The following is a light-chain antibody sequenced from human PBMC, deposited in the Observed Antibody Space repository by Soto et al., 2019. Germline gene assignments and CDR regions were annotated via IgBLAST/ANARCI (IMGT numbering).Light chain of an antibody. CDR2: GAS. CDR3: HQYGGSPPET. Sequence: EIVLTQSPGTLSLSPGERATLSCRASQSLRSSYLGWYQQRPGQPPRLLIYGASSRATGIPDRFSGSGSGTDFTLTISRLEPEDFAVYYCHQYGGSPPETFGQGTEVEIK. J-gene: IGKJ1*01. V-gene: IGKV3-20*01. CDR1: QSLRSSY.